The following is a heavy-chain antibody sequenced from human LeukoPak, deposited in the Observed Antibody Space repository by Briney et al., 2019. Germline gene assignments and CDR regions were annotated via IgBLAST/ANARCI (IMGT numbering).Heavy chain of an antibody. CDR2: IYHSGST. D-gene: IGHD7-27*01. Sequence: ASETLSLTCAVSGYSISSGYYWGWIRQPPGKGLEWIGSIYHSGSTYYNPSLKSRVTISVDTSKNQFSLKLSSVTAADTAVYYCARHTSPNWGSPYYYYMDVWGKGTTVTVSS. J-gene: IGHJ6*03. CDR1: GYSISSGYY. V-gene: IGHV4-38-2*01. CDR3: ARHTSPNWGSPYYYYMDV.